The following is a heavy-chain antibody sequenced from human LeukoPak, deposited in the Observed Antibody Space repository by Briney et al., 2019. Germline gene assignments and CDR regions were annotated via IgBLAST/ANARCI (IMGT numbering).Heavy chain of an antibody. CDR1: GYSFTSYW. CDR3: ARGPLAVAATDGAFDI. V-gene: IGHV5-51*01. Sequence: GESLKISCNGSGYSFTSYWIGWVRQMPGKGLEWMGIIYPGDSDTRYSPSFQGQVTISADKSISTACLQWSSLKASDTAMYYCARGPLAVAATDGAFDIWGQGTMVTVSS. J-gene: IGHJ3*02. CDR2: IYPGDSDT. D-gene: IGHD6-19*01.